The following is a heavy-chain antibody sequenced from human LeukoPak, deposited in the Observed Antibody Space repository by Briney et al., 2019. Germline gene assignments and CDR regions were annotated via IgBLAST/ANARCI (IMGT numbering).Heavy chain of an antibody. Sequence: PGRSLRLSCAASGVTFSSYGMHWVRQAPGKGLEWVAVIWYDGSNKYYADSVKGRFTISRDNSKNTLYLQMNSLRAEDTAVYYCARGPAVAGNYFDYWGQGTLVTVSS. V-gene: IGHV3-33*01. D-gene: IGHD6-19*01. CDR1: GVTFSSYG. J-gene: IGHJ4*02. CDR3: ARGPAVAGNYFDY. CDR2: IWYDGSNK.